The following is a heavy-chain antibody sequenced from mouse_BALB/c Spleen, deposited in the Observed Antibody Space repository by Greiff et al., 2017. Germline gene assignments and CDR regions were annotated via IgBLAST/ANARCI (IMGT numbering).Heavy chain of an antibody. CDR1: GYSITSGYY. J-gene: IGHJ4*01. D-gene: IGHD2-10*02. CDR3: AKKYGNYGYAMDY. CDR2: ISYDGSN. Sequence: EVKLQESGPGLVKPSQSLSLTCSVTGYSITSGYYWNWVRQFPGNKLEWMGYISYDGSNNYNPSLKNRISITRDTSKNQFFLKLNSVTTEDTATYYCAKKYGNYGYAMDYWGQGTSVTVSS. V-gene: IGHV3-6*02.